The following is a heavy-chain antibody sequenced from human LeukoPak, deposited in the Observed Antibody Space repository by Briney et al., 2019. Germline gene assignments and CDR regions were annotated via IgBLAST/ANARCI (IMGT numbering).Heavy chain of an antibody. CDR1: GFTFSSYG. V-gene: IGHV3-30*18. CDR2: ISYDGGNT. D-gene: IGHD4-17*01. Sequence: GRSLRLSCAASGFTFSSYGIHWVRQAPGKGLEWVSFISYDGGNTHYADSAKGRFTFSRDNSKNTVYLQMSSLRAEDTAVYYCAKDHPPYGDYYYGMDVWGQGTTVTVSS. CDR3: AKDHPPYGDYYYGMDV. J-gene: IGHJ6*02.